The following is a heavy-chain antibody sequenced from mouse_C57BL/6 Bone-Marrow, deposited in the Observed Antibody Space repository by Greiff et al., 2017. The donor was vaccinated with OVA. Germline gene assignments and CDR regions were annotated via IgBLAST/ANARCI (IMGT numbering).Heavy chain of an antibody. Sequence: EVQLQQSGTVLARPGASVKMSCKTSGYTFTSYWMHWVKQRPGQGLEWIGAIYPGNSDTSYNQKFKGKAKLTAVTSASTAYMELSSLTNEDSAVYYCTRTTCDFYAMDYWGQGTSVTVSS. CDR2: IYPGNSDT. J-gene: IGHJ4*01. CDR3: TRTTCDFYAMDY. D-gene: IGHD6-1*01. CDR1: GYTFTSYW. V-gene: IGHV1-5*01.